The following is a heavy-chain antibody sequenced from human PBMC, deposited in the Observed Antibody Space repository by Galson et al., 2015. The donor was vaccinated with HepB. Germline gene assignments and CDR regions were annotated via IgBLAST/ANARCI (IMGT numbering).Heavy chain of an antibody. CDR2: IKQDGSEK. D-gene: IGHD1-1*01. J-gene: IGHJ4*02. V-gene: IGHV3-7*01. CDR3: ARDMGPPGYWNDY. CDR1: GFTFSSYW. Sequence: SLRLSCAASGFTFSSYWMSWVRQAPGKGLEWVANIKQDGSEKYYVDSVKGRFTISRDNAKNSLYLQMNSLRAEDTAVYYCARDMGPPGYWNDYWGQGTLVTVSS.